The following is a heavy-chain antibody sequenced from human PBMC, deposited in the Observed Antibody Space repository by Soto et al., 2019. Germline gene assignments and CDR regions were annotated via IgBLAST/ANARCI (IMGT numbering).Heavy chain of an antibody. D-gene: IGHD3-22*01. V-gene: IGHV1-69*13. CDR2: IIPIFGTE. CDR1: GGTFRSYA. CDR3: AREKDSSGYYSSDXFDK. Sequence: ASVKVSCKASGGTFRSYAISWVRQAPGQGVEWMGGIIPIFGTENYAQKFQGRVTITADESTSTAYLELSRLRSEDTAVYYCAREKDSSGYYSSDXFDKWDQGAMVTV. J-gene: IGHJ3*02.